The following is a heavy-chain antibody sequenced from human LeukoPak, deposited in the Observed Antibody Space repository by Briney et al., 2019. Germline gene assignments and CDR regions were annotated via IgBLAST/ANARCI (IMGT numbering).Heavy chain of an antibody. J-gene: IGHJ6*02. CDR1: GFTFSTYA. D-gene: IGHD6-13*01. CDR3: ARGGILYGMDV. V-gene: IGHV3-23*01. Sequence: GGSLRLSCAASGFTFSTYAMSWVRQAPGGGLEWVSTISGTGGTTYYPDSVKGRFTISRDNSKNTLYLQMNSLRAEDTAVYYCARGGILYGMDVWGQGTTVTVSS. CDR2: ISGTGGTT.